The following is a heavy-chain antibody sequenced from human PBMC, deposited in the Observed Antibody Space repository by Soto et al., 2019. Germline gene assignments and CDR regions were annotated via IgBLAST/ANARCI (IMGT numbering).Heavy chain of an antibody. CDR1: GGTFSSYT. CDR2: IIPILGIA. CDR3: ASPKQNKNDAFDI. J-gene: IGHJ3*02. Sequence: QVPLVQSGAEVKKPGSSVKVSCKASGGTFSSYTISWVRQAPGQGLEWMGRIIPILGIANYAQKFQGRVTITADKSTSTAYMELSSLRSEDTAVYYCASPKQNKNDAFDIWGQGTMVTVSS. V-gene: IGHV1-69*02.